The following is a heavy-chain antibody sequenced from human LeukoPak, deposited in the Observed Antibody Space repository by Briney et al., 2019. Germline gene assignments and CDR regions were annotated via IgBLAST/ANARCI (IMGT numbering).Heavy chain of an antibody. D-gene: IGHD6-19*01. Sequence: ASVKVSCKTSGYTFTSYSINWVRQAPGQGLEWMGWINTNTGNPTYAQGFTGRYVFSLDTSVSTAYLQISGLKADDTAVYYCARGRSSGKDDYWGQGTLVTVSS. CDR3: ARGRSSGKDDY. V-gene: IGHV7-4-1*02. CDR1: GYTFTSYS. CDR2: INTNTGNP. J-gene: IGHJ4*02.